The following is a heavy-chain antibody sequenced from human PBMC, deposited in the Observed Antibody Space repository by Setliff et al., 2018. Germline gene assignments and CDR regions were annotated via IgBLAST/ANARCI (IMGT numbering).Heavy chain of an antibody. J-gene: IGHJ1*01. V-gene: IGHV1-2*02. CDR1: GYTFTGYY. CDR2: INPNTGGT. Sequence: GASVKVSCKASGYTFTGYYMHWVRQAPGQGLEWMGWINPNTGGTNYAQKFQGRVTMTRDTSISTAYMELSRLRSDDTAVYYRARGTSSSSWPEYFQHWGQGTLVTVSS. D-gene: IGHD6-13*01. CDR3: ARGTSSSSWPEYFQH.